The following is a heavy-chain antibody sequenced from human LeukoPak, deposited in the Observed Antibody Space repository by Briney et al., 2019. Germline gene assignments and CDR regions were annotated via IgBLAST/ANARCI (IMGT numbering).Heavy chain of an antibody. V-gene: IGHV1-18*04. J-gene: IGHJ6*02. CDR2: ISAYNGNT. CDR1: GYTFTGYY. Sequence: ASVKVSCKASGYTFTGYYMHWVRQAPGQGLEWMGWISAYNGNTNYAQKLQGRVTMTTDTSTSTAYMELRSLRSDDTAVYYCARTGFYYYYGMDVWGQGTTVTVSS. D-gene: IGHD1-1*01. CDR3: ARTGFYYYYGMDV.